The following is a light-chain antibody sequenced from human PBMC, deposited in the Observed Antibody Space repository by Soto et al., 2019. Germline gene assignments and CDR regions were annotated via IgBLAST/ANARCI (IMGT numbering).Light chain of an antibody. Sequence: QSALTQPASVSGSPGQSITISCTGTSSDVGGYNYVSWYQQYPDKAPKLMIYDVSNRHSGVSNRFSGSKSGNTASLTISVLQAEDEADYYCSSYTSSSTLVVFGGGTKVTVL. J-gene: IGLJ2*01. CDR2: DVS. V-gene: IGLV2-14*01. CDR3: SSYTSSSTLVV. CDR1: SSDVGGYNY.